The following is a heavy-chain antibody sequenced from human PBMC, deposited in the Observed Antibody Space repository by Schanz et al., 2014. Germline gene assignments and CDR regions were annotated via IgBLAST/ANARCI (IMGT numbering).Heavy chain of an antibody. CDR3: AKDRWRATVMVDAFDI. D-gene: IGHD4-4*01. CDR1: RFTFSNYA. CDR2: IGRTSNNK. J-gene: IGHJ3*02. V-gene: IGHV3-48*02. Sequence: EVQLVESGGGLVQPGGSLRLSCAASRFTFSNYAMSWVRQAPGKGLEWISYIGRTSNNKYYADSVKGRFSVSRDNAEDSLYLQMNSLRDDDTAVYYCAKDRWRATVMVDAFDIWGQGTKVTVSS.